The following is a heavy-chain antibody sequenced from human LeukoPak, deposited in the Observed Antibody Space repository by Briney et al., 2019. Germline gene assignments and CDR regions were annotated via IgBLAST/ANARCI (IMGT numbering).Heavy chain of an antibody. Sequence: GGSLRLSCAASGFTFNSYSMNWVRQAPGKGLEWVSYISGSTSTIYYEDSVKGRFTISRDNAKNSLYLQMSSLRDEDTAVYYCARGINYFDYWGQGTLVTVSS. CDR1: GFTFNSYS. V-gene: IGHV3-48*02. CDR3: ARGINYFDY. J-gene: IGHJ4*02. CDR2: ISGSTSTI.